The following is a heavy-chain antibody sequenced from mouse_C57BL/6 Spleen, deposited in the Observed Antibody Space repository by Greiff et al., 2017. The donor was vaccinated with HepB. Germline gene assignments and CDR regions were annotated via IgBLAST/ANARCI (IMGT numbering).Heavy chain of an antibody. V-gene: IGHV1-53*01. CDR2: INPSNGGT. J-gene: IGHJ4*01. CDR3: ARESTTVSRNYAMDY. CDR1: GYTFTSYW. D-gene: IGHD1-1*01. Sequence: QVQLQQPGTELVKPGASVKLSCKASGYTFTSYWMHWVKQRPGQGLEWIGNINPSNGGTNYNEKFKSKATLTVDKSSSTAYMQLSSLTSEDFAVYYCARESTTVSRNYAMDYWGQGTSVTVSS.